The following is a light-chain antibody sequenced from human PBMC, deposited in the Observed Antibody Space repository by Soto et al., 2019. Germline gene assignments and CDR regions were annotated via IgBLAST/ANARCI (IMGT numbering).Light chain of an antibody. CDR3: SSYTSSSTWV. CDR2: EVS. J-gene: IGLJ3*02. V-gene: IGLV2-14*01. Sequence: QSALTRPASVSGSPGQSITISCTGTSSDVGGYNYVSWYQQHPGKAPKLMIYEVSNRPSGVSNRFSGSKSGNTASLTISGLQAEHAAHYYCSSYTSSSTWVFGRGTKLTVL. CDR1: SSDVGGYNY.